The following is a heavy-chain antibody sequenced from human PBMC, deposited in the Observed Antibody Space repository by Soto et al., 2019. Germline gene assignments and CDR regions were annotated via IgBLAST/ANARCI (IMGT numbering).Heavy chain of an antibody. J-gene: IGHJ6*03. CDR1: GGSISTYY. Sequence: SETLSLTCTVSGGSISTYYWSWVRQPPGKVLEWIGYVYYSGSTNYNPSLKSRVTISVDISKNQFSLKLTSVTASDTAMYYCARGGRSAYYYYMGVWGKGTTVTVSS. CDR2: VYYSGST. V-gene: IGHV4-59*01. CDR3: ARGGRSAYYYYMGV.